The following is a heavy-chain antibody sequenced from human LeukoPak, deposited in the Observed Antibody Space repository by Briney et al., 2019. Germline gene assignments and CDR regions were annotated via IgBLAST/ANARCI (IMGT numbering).Heavy chain of an antibody. CDR3: ARVLWFGESPYGY. V-gene: IGHV1-46*01. D-gene: IGHD3-10*01. Sequence: ASVKVSCKASGYTFTSYYMHWVRQAPGQGLEWMGIINPSGGSTSYAQKFQGGVTMTRDTSTSTVYMELSSLRPEDTAVYYCARVLWFGESPYGYWGQGTLVTVSS. CDR1: GYTFTSYY. CDR2: INPSGGST. J-gene: IGHJ4*02.